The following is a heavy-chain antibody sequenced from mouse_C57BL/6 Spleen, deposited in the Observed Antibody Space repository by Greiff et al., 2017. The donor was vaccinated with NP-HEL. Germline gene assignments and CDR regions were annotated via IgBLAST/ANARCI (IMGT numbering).Heavy chain of an antibody. CDR1: GFTFSSYG. CDR2: ISSGGSYT. Sequence: EVKLMESGGDLVKPGGSLKLSCAASGFTFSSYGMSWVRQTPDKRLEWVATISSGGSYTYYPDSVKGRFTISRDNAKNTLYLQMSSLKSEDTAMYYCARLDGNYPYYYAMDYWGQGTSVTVSS. D-gene: IGHD2-1*01. J-gene: IGHJ4*01. V-gene: IGHV5-6*01. CDR3: ARLDGNYPYYYAMDY.